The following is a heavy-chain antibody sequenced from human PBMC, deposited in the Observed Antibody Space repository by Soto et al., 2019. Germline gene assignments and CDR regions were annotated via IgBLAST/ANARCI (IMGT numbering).Heavy chain of an antibody. V-gene: IGHV3-23*01. Sequence: EVQLLDSGGGLVQPGGSLRLSCAASGFTFSSSAMSWVRQAPGKGLEWVSAVSGSGGTTYYADSVRGRFTISRDNSKNTLYLQMNSLRAEDTAIYFSPRCTVDTIVTSGWCHYLDPWGQGTLVTFSS. CDR1: GFTFSSSA. D-gene: IGHD6-19*01. CDR2: VSGSGGTT. J-gene: IGHJ5*02. CDR3: PRCTVDTIVTSGWCHYLDP.